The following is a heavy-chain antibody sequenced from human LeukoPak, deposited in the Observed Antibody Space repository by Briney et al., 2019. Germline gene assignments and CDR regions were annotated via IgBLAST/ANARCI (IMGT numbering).Heavy chain of an antibody. J-gene: IGHJ4*02. CDR3: VRRDTGWNYFDY. CDR1: GGSINSHY. CDR2: IYYTGKN. D-gene: IGHD6-19*01. V-gene: IGHV4-59*08. Sequence: PSETLSLTCAVSGGSINSHYRGWVRQPPGKGLQWIGDIYYTGKNNYNPSLKSGVTISLDTSKDHLSLNLTSVVAADTAIYYCVRRDTGWNYFDYWGQGILVTVSS.